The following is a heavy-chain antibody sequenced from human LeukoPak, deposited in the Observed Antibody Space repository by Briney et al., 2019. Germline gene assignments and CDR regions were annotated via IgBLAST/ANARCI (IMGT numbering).Heavy chain of an antibody. Sequence: GGSLRLSCAASGFTFSSYAMSWVRQAPGKGLEWVSAISGSGGSTYYVDSVKGRFTISRDNSKNTLYLQMNSLRAEDTAVYYCASQRIAAATHFDYWGQGTLVTVSS. J-gene: IGHJ4*02. CDR3: ASQRIAAATHFDY. CDR2: ISGSGGST. V-gene: IGHV3-23*01. D-gene: IGHD6-13*01. CDR1: GFTFSSYA.